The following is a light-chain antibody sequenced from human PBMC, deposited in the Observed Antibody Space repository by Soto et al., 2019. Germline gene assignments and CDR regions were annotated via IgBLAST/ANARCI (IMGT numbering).Light chain of an antibody. CDR1: SSNIGTNS. CDR3: AAWDDRLNGVV. Sequence: QSVLTQPPSASGTPGQRVTISCSGSSSNIGTNSVNWYQHLSGTAPKLLIFNNNRRPSGVLDRFSGSKSGTSASLAISGLQSEDEADYYCAAWDDRLNGVVFGGGTKVTVL. CDR2: NNN. V-gene: IGLV1-44*01. J-gene: IGLJ2*01.